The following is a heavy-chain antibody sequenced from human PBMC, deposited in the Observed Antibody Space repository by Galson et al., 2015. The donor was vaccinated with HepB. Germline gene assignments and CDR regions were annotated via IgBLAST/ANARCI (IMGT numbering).Heavy chain of an antibody. CDR3: VKDKRVAGYLFDY. D-gene: IGHD1-1*01. J-gene: IGHJ4*02. V-gene: IGHV3-64D*06. Sequence: SLRLSCAASGFTFSSYAMHWVRQAPGKGLEYVSAISSNGGSTYYADSVKGRFTISRDNSKNTLYLQMSSLRAEDTAVYYCVKDKRVAGYLFDYWGQGTLVTVSS. CDR1: GFTFSSYA. CDR2: ISSNGGST.